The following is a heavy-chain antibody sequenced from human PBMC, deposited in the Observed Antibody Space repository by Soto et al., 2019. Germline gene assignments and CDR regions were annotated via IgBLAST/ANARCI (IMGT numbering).Heavy chain of an antibody. V-gene: IGHV3-23*01. CDR3: AKRRVYSSSWWDFEC. CDR2: ISAGGGTT. CDR1: GFTFSSYA. Sequence: PGGSLRLSCSASGFTFSSYAMSWVRQAPGKGLEWVSTISAGGGTTYYADSVKGRFTVSRDNSKNTLSLQMNSLRAEDTAVYYCAKRRVYSSSWWDFECWGQGTLVTVSS. D-gene: IGHD6-13*01. J-gene: IGHJ4*02.